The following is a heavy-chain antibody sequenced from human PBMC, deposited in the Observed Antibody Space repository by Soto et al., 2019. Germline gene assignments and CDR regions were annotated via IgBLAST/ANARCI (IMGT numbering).Heavy chain of an antibody. V-gene: IGHV2-5*02. CDR2: IYWDDDK. CDR1: GFSLRTGGVG. Sequence: QITLKESGPTLVKPTQTLTLTCTFSGFSLRTGGVGVGWIRQPPGKALEWLALIYWDDDKRYSPSLRSRLTITKDTSKNHLALTTTNMDPVDAATYYCVHRPGIFGDKRGIWFDPWGQGTLVTVSS. CDR3: VHRPGIFGDKRGIWFDP. J-gene: IGHJ5*02. D-gene: IGHD4-17*01.